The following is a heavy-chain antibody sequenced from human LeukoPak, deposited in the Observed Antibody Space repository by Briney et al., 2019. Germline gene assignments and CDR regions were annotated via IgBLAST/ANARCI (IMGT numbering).Heavy chain of an antibody. J-gene: IGHJ4*02. CDR2: IKSKTDGGTT. CDR3: ARGDDSGYYDYFDY. V-gene: IGHV3-15*07. CDR1: GFTFSNAW. Sequence: GGSLRLSCAASGFTFSNAWMNWVRQAPGKGLEWVGRIKSKTDGGTTHYAAPVKGRFTISRDDSKNTLYLQMNSLKTEDTAMYYCARGDDSGYYDYFDYWGQGALVTVSS. D-gene: IGHD3-22*01.